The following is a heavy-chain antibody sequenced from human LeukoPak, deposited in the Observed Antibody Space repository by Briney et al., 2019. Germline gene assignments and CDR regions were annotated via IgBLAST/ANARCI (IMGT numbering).Heavy chain of an antibody. CDR1: GFTFSSYA. J-gene: IGHJ6*02. V-gene: IGHV3-23*01. Sequence: GGSLRLSCAASGFTFSSYAMTWVRQAPGKGLEWVSAITHTGGSTYYAGSVRGRFTISRDNSKNTLYMQMNSLRAEDTAVYYCARDTVTTFRFRDYYHYGMDVWGQGTTVTVSS. CDR2: ITHTGGST. D-gene: IGHD4-17*01. CDR3: ARDTVTTFRFRDYYHYGMDV.